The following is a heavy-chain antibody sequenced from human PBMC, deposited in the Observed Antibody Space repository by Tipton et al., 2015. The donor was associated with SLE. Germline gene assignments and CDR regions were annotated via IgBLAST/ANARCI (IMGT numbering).Heavy chain of an antibody. CDR3: ARKPYSSSSNWYFDL. Sequence: TLSLTCTVSGGSISSYYWSWIRQPPGKGLEWIGYIYHSGSTYYNPSLKSRVTISVDTSKNQFSLKLSSVTAADTAVYYCARKPYSSSSNWYFDLWGRGTPVTVSS. V-gene: IGHV4-59*08. D-gene: IGHD6-6*01. CDR2: IYHSGST. CDR1: GGSISSYY. J-gene: IGHJ2*01.